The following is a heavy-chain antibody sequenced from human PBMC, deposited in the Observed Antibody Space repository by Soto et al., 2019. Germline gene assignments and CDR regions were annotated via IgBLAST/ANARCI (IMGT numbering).Heavy chain of an antibody. J-gene: IGHJ1*01. CDR3: ARDLEAAAGTEYFQH. Sequence: GGSLRLSCAASGFTFSSYGMHWVRQAPGKGLEWVAVIWYDGSNKYYADSVKGRFTISRDNSKKTLYLQMNSLRAEDTAVYYCARDLEAAAGTEYFQHWGQGTLVTVSS. D-gene: IGHD6-13*01. CDR2: IWYDGSNK. CDR1: GFTFSSYG. V-gene: IGHV3-33*01.